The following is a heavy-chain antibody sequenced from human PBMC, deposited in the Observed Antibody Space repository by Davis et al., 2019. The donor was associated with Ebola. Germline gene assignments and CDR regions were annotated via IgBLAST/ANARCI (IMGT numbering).Heavy chain of an antibody. Sequence: ASVKVSCKASGYTFINYHMHWVRQAPGQGLEWMGIINLNGGATYFVQRFQGRVTLTMDTSTTTVYMDLSSLRSEDTAMYYCERELTGSLFVDYWGQGTLVTVSS. CDR3: ERELTGSLFVDY. V-gene: IGHV1-46*01. CDR2: INLNGGAT. CDR1: GYTFINYH. J-gene: IGHJ4*02. D-gene: IGHD1-26*01.